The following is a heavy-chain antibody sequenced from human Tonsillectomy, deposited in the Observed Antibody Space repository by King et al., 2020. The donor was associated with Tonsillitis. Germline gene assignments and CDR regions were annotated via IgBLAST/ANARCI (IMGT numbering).Heavy chain of an antibody. J-gene: IGHJ4*02. CDR1: GFTFSSYW. D-gene: IGHD6-13*01. Sequence: VQLVESGGGLVQPGGSLRLSCAASGFTFSSYWMSWVRQAPGKGLEWVANIKQDGSEKYYLDSVKGRFTISRDNAKNSLYLQRNSLRAEDTAVYYCARAEDIAAGGTYYFDYWGQGTLVTVSS. V-gene: IGHV3-7*03. CDR2: IKQDGSEK. CDR3: ARAEDIAAGGTYYFDY.